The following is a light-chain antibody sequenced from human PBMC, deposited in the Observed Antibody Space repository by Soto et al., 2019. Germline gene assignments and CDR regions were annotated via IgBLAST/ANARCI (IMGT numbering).Light chain of an antibody. CDR2: AAS. CDR3: QQSYSTPSIT. J-gene: IGKJ5*01. CDR1: QSISNW. Sequence: DIQMTQSPSTLPASVGDRVTITCRASQSISNWLAWYQQKPGKAPKLLIYAASSLQSGVPSSFSGSGSGTDFTLTISSLQPEDFATYYCQQSYSTPSITFGQGTRLEI. V-gene: IGKV1-39*01.